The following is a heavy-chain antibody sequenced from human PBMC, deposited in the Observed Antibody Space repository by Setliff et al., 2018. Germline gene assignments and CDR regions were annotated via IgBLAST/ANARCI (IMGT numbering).Heavy chain of an antibody. J-gene: IGHJ6*02. CDR2: IKQDGSEK. CDR1: GFTFSYAW. Sequence: PGGSLRLSCAASGFTFSYAWMSWVRQAPGTGLEWVANIKQDGSEKYYVDSVKGRFTISRDNAKNSLYLQMNSLRAEDTAVYYCAREGSMIVEYYYYYGMDVWGQGTTVTVSS. CDR3: AREGSMIVEYYYYYGMDV. V-gene: IGHV3-7*01. D-gene: IGHD3-22*01.